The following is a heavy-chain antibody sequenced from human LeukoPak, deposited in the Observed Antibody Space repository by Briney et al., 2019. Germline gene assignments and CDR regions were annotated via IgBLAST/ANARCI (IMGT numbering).Heavy chain of an antibody. CDR1: GGSFSGYY. V-gene: IGHV4-34*01. CDR2: INHSGST. D-gene: IGHD3-3*01. Sequence: SETLSLTCAVYGGSFSGYYWSWIRQPPGKGLEWIGEINHSGSTNYNPSLKSRVTISVDTSKNQFSLKLSSVTAADTAVYYCARLLRFLEWLPPSWFDPWGQGTLVTVSS. J-gene: IGHJ5*02. CDR3: ARLLRFLEWLPPSWFDP.